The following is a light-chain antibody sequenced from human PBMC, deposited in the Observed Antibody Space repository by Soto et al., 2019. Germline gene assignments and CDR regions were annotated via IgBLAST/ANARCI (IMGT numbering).Light chain of an antibody. CDR2: GTF. Sequence: EIVMTQSPATLSVSPGERATLSCRASQSVYINLAWYQQKPGQAPRLLIHGTFTRATGIPARFSGSGSRTEFTLTISSLQSEDFAVYYCQQYNKWPLTFGGGTKVEIK. CDR3: QQYNKWPLT. CDR1: QSVYIN. J-gene: IGKJ4*01. V-gene: IGKV3-15*01.